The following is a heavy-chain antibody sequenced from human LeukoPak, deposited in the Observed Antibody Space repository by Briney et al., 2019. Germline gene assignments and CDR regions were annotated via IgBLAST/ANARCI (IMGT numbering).Heavy chain of an antibody. V-gene: IGHV4-59*06. D-gene: IGHD4-17*01. CDR3: ARDAVTTSGQGYFDY. CDR1: GGSISSYY. Sequence: SETLSLTCTVSGGSISSYYWSWIRQHPGKGLEWIGYIYYSGSTYYNPSLKSRVTISVDTSKNQFSLKLSSVTAADTAVYYCARDAVTTSGQGYFDYWGQGTLVTVSS. J-gene: IGHJ4*02. CDR2: IYYSGST.